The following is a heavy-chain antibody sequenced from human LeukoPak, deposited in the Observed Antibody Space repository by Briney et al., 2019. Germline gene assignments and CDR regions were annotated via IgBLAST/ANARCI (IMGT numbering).Heavy chain of an antibody. D-gene: IGHD5-12*01. CDR2: TSSSSSYI. V-gene: IGHV3-21*01. CDR3: ARDERYSGYDLWYYFDY. Sequence: GESLRLSCAASGFTFSSYSMNWVRQAPGKGLEWVSSTSSSSSYIYYADSVKGRFTISRDNAKNSLYLQMNSLRAEDTAVYYCARDERYSGYDLWYYFDYWGQGTLVTVSS. CDR1: GFTFSSYS. J-gene: IGHJ4*02.